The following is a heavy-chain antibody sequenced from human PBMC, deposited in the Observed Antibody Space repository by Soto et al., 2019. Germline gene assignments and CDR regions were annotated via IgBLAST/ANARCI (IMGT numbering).Heavy chain of an antibody. D-gene: IGHD3-9*01. Sequence: QVQLQQWGAGLLKPSETLSLTCAVYGGSFSGYYWSWIRQPPGKGLEWIGEIDHSGSTNNNPSLKRRVTISTYSSKNQVSLKLSSVTAADTAVYYCAREVKYYNFLAAYLTYSFYYMDVWGKGTTVTVSS. J-gene: IGHJ6*03. CDR1: GGSFSGYY. CDR2: IDHSGST. CDR3: AREVKYYNFLAAYLTYSFYYMDV. V-gene: IGHV4-34*01.